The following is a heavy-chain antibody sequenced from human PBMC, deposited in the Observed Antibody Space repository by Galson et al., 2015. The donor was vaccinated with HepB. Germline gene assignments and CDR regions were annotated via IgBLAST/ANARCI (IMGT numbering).Heavy chain of an antibody. D-gene: IGHD3-10*01. J-gene: IGHJ4*02. CDR2: ISYDGSNK. CDR3: ARDHSPYYYGSGSYQRDHNFDY. V-gene: IGHV3-30*04. CDR1: GFTFSSYA. Sequence: SLRLSCAASGFTFSSYAMHWVRQAPGKGLEWVAVISYDGSNKYYADSVKGRFTISRDNSKNTLYLQMNSLRAEDTAVYYCARDHSPYYYGSGSYQRDHNFDYWGQGTLVTVSS.